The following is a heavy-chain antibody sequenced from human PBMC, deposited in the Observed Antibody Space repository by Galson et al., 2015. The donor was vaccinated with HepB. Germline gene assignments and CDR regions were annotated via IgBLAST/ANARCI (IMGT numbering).Heavy chain of an antibody. J-gene: IGHJ4*02. CDR1: GYTFTGYY. CDR2: INPNSGGT. D-gene: IGHD3-3*01. CDR3: ARDSFSNYDFWSGYYNLFDY. V-gene: IGHV1-2*02. Sequence: SGYTFTGYYMHWVRQAPGQGLEWMGWINPNSGGTNYAQKCQGRVTMTRDTSISTAYMELRRLRSDDTAVYYCARDSFSNYDFWSGYYNLFDYWGQGTLVTVSS.